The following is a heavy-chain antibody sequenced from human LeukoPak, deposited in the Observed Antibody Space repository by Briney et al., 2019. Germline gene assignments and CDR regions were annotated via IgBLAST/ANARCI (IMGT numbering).Heavy chain of an antibody. CDR1: GFTFSSYW. J-gene: IGHJ4*02. Sequence: PGGSLRLSCAASGFTFSSYWMSWVRQAPGKGLEWVANIKQDGSEKYYVDSVKGRFTISRDNAKNSLYLQMNSLGAEDTAVYYCARENYDFWSGYPGWGYYFDYWGQGTLVTVSS. V-gene: IGHV3-7*01. D-gene: IGHD3-3*01. CDR3: ARENYDFWSGYPGWGYYFDY. CDR2: IKQDGSEK.